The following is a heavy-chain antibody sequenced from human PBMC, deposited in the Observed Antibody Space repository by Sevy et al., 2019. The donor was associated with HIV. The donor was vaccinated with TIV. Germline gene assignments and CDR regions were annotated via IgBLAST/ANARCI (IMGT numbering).Heavy chain of an antibody. J-gene: IGHJ5*02. CDR1: GFTFSNYV. V-gene: IGHV3-23*01. CDR3: AKGDYDNTGYAS. CDR2: LSAGGGST. D-gene: IGHD3-22*01. Sequence: QLGGSLRLSCAASGFTFSNYVMSWVRQAPGKGLEWVSCLSAGGGSTYYADSVKGRFTISRDNSKNTVHLQMNSLRVEDTAVYYCAKGDYDNTGYASWGQGTLVTVSS.